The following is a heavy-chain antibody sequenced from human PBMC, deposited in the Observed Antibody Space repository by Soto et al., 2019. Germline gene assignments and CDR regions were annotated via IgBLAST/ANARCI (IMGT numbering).Heavy chain of an antibody. D-gene: IGHD6-6*01. CDR2: ISYDGSNK. CDR3: AKDRSPYSSSTPD. CDR1: GFTFSSYG. J-gene: IGHJ4*02. Sequence: GGSLRLSCAASGFTFSSYGMHWVRQAPGKGLEWVAVISYDGSNKYYADSVKGRFTISRDNSKNTLYLQMNSLRAEDTAVYYWAKDRSPYSSSTPDWGQGTLVTVSS. V-gene: IGHV3-30*18.